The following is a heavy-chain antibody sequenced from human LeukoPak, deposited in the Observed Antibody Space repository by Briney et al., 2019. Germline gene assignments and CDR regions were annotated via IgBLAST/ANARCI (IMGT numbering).Heavy chain of an antibody. D-gene: IGHD2-2*01. Sequence: SVTVSCKASGGTFSSYAISWVRQAPGQGLEWMGRIIPILGIANYAQKFQGRVTITADKSTSTAYMELSSLRSEDTAVYYCARRVVPAANFDYWGQGTLVTVSS. CDR3: ARRVVPAANFDY. J-gene: IGHJ4*02. CDR2: IIPILGIA. CDR1: GGTFSSYA. V-gene: IGHV1-69*04.